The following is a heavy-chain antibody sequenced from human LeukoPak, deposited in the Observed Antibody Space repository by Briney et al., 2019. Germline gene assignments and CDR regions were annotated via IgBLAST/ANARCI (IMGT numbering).Heavy chain of an antibody. CDR3: ARAGIEAYDAFDI. J-gene: IGHJ3*02. CDR2: IIPIFGTA. V-gene: IGHV1-69*13. Sequence: ASVKVSCKASGYTFTGYYMHWVRQAPGQGLEWMGGIIPIFGTANYAQKFQGRVTITADESTSTAYMELSSLRSEDTAVYYCARAGIEAYDAFDIWGQGAMVTVSS. CDR1: GYTFTGYY.